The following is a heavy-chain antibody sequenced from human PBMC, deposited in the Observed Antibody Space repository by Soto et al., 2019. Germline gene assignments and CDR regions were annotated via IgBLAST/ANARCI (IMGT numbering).Heavy chain of an antibody. CDR3: ARLTRYDSGWSAFDY. J-gene: IGHJ4*02. CDR2: IFYVGSP. D-gene: IGHD6-19*01. Sequence: TCTVSGGSISSGGYYWSWIRQPPGKGLEWIGFIFYVGSPNSIPSLKSRVTISIDTSKSQFSLKLSSVTAADTAVYYCARLTRYDSGWSAFDYWGQGALVTVYS. CDR1: GGSISSGGYY. V-gene: IGHV4-61*08.